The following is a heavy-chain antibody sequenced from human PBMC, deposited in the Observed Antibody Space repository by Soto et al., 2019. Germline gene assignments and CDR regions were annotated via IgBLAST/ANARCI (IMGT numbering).Heavy chain of an antibody. CDR2: ISSSSNII. Sequence: EVQLVESGGGLVQPGGSLRLSCAASGFTFSNYNMDWVRQAPGKGLEWVSYISSSSNIIYQADSVKGRFTISRDNAKNSLYLKMNSLRAEDTAVYYCARDNGYGGAVDCWGQGTLVTVSS. J-gene: IGHJ4*02. CDR1: GFTFSNYN. D-gene: IGHD3-16*01. V-gene: IGHV3-48*01. CDR3: ARDNGYGGAVDC.